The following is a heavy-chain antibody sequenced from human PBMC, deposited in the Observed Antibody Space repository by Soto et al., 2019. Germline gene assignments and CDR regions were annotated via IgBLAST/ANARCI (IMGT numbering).Heavy chain of an antibody. CDR2: VPYSGET. CDR3: ARARSGDYLTE. J-gene: IGHJ4*02. CDR1: GDSISSADDY. V-gene: IGHV4-30-4*01. Sequence: QVQLQESGPGLVKPSQTLSLNCTVSGDSISSADDYWSWIRQPPGKGLEWIGSVPYSGETYYNPSHKSRITLSVDTSRNQFSLRVSYVTAADTAVYYCARARSGDYLTEWGQGTLVTVSS. D-gene: IGHD4-17*01.